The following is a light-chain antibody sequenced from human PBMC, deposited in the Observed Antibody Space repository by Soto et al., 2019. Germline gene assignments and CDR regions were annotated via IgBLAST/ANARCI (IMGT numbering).Light chain of an antibody. J-gene: IGLJ1*01. V-gene: IGLV2-14*01. CDR1: SSDVGGYNY. CDR2: DVS. Sequence: QSALTQPASVSGSPGQSITISCTGTSSDVGGYNYVSWYQQHPGKAPKLMIYDVSNRPSGVSNRFSGSKTGKTASLTISGLQAEDEADYYCSSYTSSSTRLYVFGTGTKLTV. CDR3: SSYTSSSTRLYV.